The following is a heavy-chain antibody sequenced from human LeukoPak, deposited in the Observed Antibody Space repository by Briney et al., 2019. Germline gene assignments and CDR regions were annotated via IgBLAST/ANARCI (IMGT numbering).Heavy chain of an antibody. D-gene: IGHD3-10*01. CDR1: GYIFTGYY. CDR2: INPNSGDA. Sequence: GASVKVSCKASGYIFTGYYMHWVRQAPGQGLEWMGWINPNSGDADYTQKFQGRVTMTRDTSISTAYMELSRLRSDDTAVYYCARDSVGFGEFDAFDIWGQGTMVTVSS. CDR3: ARDSVGFGEFDAFDI. J-gene: IGHJ3*02. V-gene: IGHV1-2*02.